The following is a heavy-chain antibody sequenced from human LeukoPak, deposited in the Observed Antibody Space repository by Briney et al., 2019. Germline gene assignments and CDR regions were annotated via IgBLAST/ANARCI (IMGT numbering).Heavy chain of an antibody. CDR2: IRYDGSDK. V-gene: IGHV3-30*02. CDR3: TRLTHQQFAFHY. CDR1: GFTFNTYG. Sequence: GGSLRLSCSASGFTFNTYGMHWVHQAPGKGLEWVAFIRYDGSDKYYADSVKGRFTISRDNSKNTVYLQMNSLKTEDTAVYYCTRLTHQQFAFHYWGQGILVTVSS. D-gene: IGHD6-6*01. J-gene: IGHJ4*02.